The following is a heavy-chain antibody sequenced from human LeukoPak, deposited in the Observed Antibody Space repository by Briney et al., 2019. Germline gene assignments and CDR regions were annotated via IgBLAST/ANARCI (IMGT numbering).Heavy chain of an antibody. Sequence: SETLSLTCAVYGGSFSGYYWSWIRQHPGKGLEWIGNLYNSGTTYYNPSLKSRVTLSVDASKNQFSLKLSSVTAADTAMYYCARLYYYESSGYWNYFDYWGQGTLVTVSS. D-gene: IGHD3-22*01. CDR3: ARLYYYESSGYWNYFDY. CDR2: LYNSGTT. J-gene: IGHJ4*02. V-gene: IGHV4-34*09. CDR1: GGSFSGYY.